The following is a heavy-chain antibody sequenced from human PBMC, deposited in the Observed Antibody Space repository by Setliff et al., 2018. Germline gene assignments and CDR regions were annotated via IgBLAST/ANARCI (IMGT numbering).Heavy chain of an antibody. CDR3: ARGVRTGHLDS. CDR2: INQSGTT. D-gene: IGHD1-1*01. J-gene: IGHJ4*02. Sequence: SETLSLTCAVSGNSISNDYWWSWVRQPPERELEWIGEINQSGTTNYNPPLKGRATISVDNSKNQFSLNLNSVTVADTAVYFCARGVRTGHLDSWGQGTLVTVSS. CDR1: GNSISNDYW. V-gene: IGHV4-4*02.